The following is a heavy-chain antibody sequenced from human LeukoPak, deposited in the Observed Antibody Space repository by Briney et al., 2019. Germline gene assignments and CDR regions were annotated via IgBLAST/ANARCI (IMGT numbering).Heavy chain of an antibody. J-gene: IGHJ4*02. CDR3: ATRMRKQHLGIFGS. D-gene: IGHD6-13*01. CDR2: IIPNSGGT. Sequence: ASVKVSCKASGYSFTGYYMHWVRQAPGQGLEWMGWIIPNSGGTNYAQKFQGRVTMTRDTSISTAYIELSRLRSDDTAVYYCATRMRKQHLGIFGSWGQGTLVTVSS. V-gene: IGHV1-2*02. CDR1: GYSFTGYY.